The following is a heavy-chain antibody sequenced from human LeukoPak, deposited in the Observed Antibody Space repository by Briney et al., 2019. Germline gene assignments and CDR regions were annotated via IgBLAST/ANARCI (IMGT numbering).Heavy chain of an antibody. J-gene: IGHJ4*02. V-gene: IGHV4-34*01. D-gene: IGHD6-19*01. CDR2: INHSGGT. Sequence: SETLSLTCAVYGGSFSGYYWSWIRQPPGKGLEWIGEINHSGGTNYISSLKTRVTISVDKSKNQFSLKLSSVTAADTAVYYCARGLPGITVADFWGQGTLVTVSS. CDR3: ARGLPGITVADF. CDR1: GGSFSGYY.